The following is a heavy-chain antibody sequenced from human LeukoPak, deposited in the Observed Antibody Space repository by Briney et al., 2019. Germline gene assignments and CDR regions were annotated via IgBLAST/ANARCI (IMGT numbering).Heavy chain of an antibody. CDR3: ARISGSYVFDY. J-gene: IGHJ4*02. Sequence: PGGSLRLSCAASGFTFSDYYMSWIRQAPGKGLEWVSYISSSTYTKYVDSVKGRFTISRDNAKNSMYLQMNSLRAEDTAVYYCARISGSYVFDYWGQGTLVTVSS. D-gene: IGHD1-26*01. CDR2: ISSSTYT. V-gene: IGHV3-11*03. CDR1: GFTFSDYY.